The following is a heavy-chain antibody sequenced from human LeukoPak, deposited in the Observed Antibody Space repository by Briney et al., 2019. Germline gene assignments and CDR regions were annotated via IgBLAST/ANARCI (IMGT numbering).Heavy chain of an antibody. V-gene: IGHV1-2*02. D-gene: IGHD3-3*01. CDR3: ARDWRGYYYYMDV. CDR2: INPKSGDT. CDR1: GYTFTSYY. Sequence: VASVKVSCKASGYTFTSYYIHWVRQAPGQGLEWMGWINPKSGDTNFAQKFQGRVTMTRDTSISTAYMELSSLRSDDTAVYYCARDWRGYYYYMDVWGNGTTVTVSS. J-gene: IGHJ6*03.